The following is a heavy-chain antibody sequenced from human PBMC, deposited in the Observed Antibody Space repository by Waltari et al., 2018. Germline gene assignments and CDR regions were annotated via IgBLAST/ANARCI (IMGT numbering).Heavy chain of an antibody. Sequence: EVQLVESGGGLVQPGGSLRLSCAASGFTVSSNYMSWVRQAPGKGLEWVSGIYSGGSTYYADSGKGRFTISRDNSKNTLYLQMNSLRAEDTAVYYCAREGIAAAGMGYFDYWGQGTLVTVSS. CDR2: IYSGGST. CDR3: AREGIAAAGMGYFDY. CDR1: GFTVSSNY. J-gene: IGHJ4*02. D-gene: IGHD6-13*01. V-gene: IGHV3-66*02.